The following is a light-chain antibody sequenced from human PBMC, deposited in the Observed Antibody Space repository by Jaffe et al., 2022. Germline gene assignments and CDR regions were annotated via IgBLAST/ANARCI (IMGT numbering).Light chain of an antibody. CDR2: DVS. V-gene: IGLV2-14*03. Sequence: QSALTQPASVSGSPGQSITISCTGTSSDVGGYNYVSWYQQHPGRAPKLMIYDVSNRPSGVSNRFSGSKSGNTASLTISGLQAEDEADYYCSSYTSRSTWVFGGGTKVTAL. CDR1: SSDVGGYNY. J-gene: IGLJ3*02. CDR3: SSYTSRSTWV.